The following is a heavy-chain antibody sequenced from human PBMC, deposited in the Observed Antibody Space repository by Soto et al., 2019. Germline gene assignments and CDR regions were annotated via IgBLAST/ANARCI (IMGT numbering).Heavy chain of an antibody. J-gene: IGHJ4*02. Sequence: GGSLRLSCAASGFTFSSYEMNWVRQAPGKGLEWVSYISSSGSTIYYADSVKGRFTISRDNAKNSLYLQMNSLRAEDTAVYYCARGLRGWLKGGDYWGQGTLVTVSS. CDR1: GFTFSSYE. CDR2: ISSSGSTI. D-gene: IGHD2-21*01. CDR3: ARGLRGWLKGGDY. V-gene: IGHV3-48*03.